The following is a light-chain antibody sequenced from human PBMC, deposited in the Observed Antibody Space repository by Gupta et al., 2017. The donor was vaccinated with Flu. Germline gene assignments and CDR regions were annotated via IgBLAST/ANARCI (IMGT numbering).Light chain of an antibody. CDR3: CSNAGSSNYV. CDR2: EGS. CDR1: SSDVGSYNL. J-gene: IGLJ1*01. V-gene: IGLV2-23*01. Sequence: QSALPQPASVSGSPGQSRTISCTGTSSDVGSYNLVSWYQQHPGQAPKLMIYEGSKRPAGVSSLLSGSKSGNAASLTISAHEAEEAADYYCCSNAGSSNYVFGTGTKVTVL.